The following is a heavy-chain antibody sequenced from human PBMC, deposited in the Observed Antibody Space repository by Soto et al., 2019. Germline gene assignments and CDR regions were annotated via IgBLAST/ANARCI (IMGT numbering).Heavy chain of an antibody. CDR3: ATANLRCSGGSCYSGLLDY. J-gene: IGHJ4*02. CDR2: IIGSGDST. Sequence: GGSLRLSCAASGFTFNSYAMSWVRQAPGKGLEWVSTIIGSGDSTYFADSVKGRFTISRDNSKNTLFLQMNSLRAEDTAVYYCATANLRCSGGSCYSGLLDYWGQGTLVTVSS. D-gene: IGHD2-15*01. V-gene: IGHV3-23*01. CDR1: GFTFNSYA.